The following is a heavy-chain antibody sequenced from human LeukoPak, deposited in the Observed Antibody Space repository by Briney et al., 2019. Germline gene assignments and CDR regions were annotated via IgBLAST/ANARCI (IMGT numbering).Heavy chain of an antibody. CDR2: IYYSGST. J-gene: IGHJ6*03. CDR3: ARTHTYYDFWSGYYYYYYMDV. CDR1: GGSISSSSYY. D-gene: IGHD3-3*01. V-gene: IGHV4-39*01. Sequence: SETLSLTCTVSGGSISSSSYYWGWIRQPPGKGLEWIGSIYYSGSTYYNPSLKSRVTISVDTPKNQFSLKLSSVTAADTAVYYCARTHTYYDFWSGYYYYYYMDVWGKGTTVTVSS.